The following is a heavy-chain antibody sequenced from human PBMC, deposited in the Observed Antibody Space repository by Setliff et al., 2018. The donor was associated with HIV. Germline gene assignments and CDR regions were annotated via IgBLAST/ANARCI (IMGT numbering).Heavy chain of an antibody. CDR2: IYTSGST. J-gene: IGHJ6*03. D-gene: IGHD5-12*01. CDR1: GGSISSYY. CDR3: ARQPRWLQFPRYFDYYMDV. V-gene: IGHV4-59*08. Sequence: SETLSLTCTASGGSISSYYWSWIRQPPGKGLEWIGYIYTSGSTNYNPSLKSRVTISVDTSKNQFSLKLSSVTAADTAVYYCARQPRWLQFPRYFDYYMDVWGKGTTVTVSS.